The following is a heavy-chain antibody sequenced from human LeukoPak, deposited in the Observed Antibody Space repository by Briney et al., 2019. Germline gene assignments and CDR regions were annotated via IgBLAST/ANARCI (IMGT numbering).Heavy chain of an antibody. CDR3: ARDCLGVGATAPSWFDP. Sequence: ASVKVSCKASGGTFSSYAISWVRQAPGQGLEWMGGIIPIFGTANYAQKFQGRVTITTDESTSTAYMELGSLRSEDTAVYYCARDCLGVGATAPSWFDPWGQGTLVTVSS. V-gene: IGHV1-69*05. J-gene: IGHJ5*02. D-gene: IGHD1-26*01. CDR2: IIPIFGTA. CDR1: GGTFSSYA.